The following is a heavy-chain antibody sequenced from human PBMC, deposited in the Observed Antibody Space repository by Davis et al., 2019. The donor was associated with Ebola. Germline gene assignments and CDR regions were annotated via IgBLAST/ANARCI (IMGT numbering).Heavy chain of an antibody. D-gene: IGHD6-13*01. V-gene: IGHV3-23*01. Sequence: GGSLRLSCTDSVITFSSYAMTWVRQAPGKGLEWVSAISGSGGSTYYADSVKGRFTISRDNSKKTLYLQMNSLRAEDTAVYYCARDRSSWVSYGMDVWGQGTTVTVSS. CDR1: VITFSSYA. J-gene: IGHJ6*02. CDR2: ISGSGGST. CDR3: ARDRSSWVSYGMDV.